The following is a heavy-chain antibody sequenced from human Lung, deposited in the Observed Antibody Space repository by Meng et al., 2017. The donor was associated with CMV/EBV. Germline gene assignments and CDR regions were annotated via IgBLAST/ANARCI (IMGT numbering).Heavy chain of an antibody. CDR1: GGSFSGYY. Sequence: QLQLQESGPGLVKPSETLSLTCAVYGGSFSGYYWSWIRQPPGKGLEWIGEINHSGSTNYNPSLKSRVTISVDTSKNQFSLKLSSVTAADTAVYYCARERGAGSTQRGWFDPWGQGTLVTVSS. CDR3: ARERGAGSTQRGWFDP. J-gene: IGHJ5*02. CDR2: INHSGST. V-gene: IGHV4-34*01. D-gene: IGHD3-10*01.